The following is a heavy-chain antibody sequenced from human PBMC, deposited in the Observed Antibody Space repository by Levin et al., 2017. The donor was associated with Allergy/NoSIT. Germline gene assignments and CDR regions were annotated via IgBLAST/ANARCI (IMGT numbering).Heavy chain of an antibody. CDR3: AREPLSYGSTGYYFDF. Sequence: SVKVSCKASGAAFSTYAINWVREAPGQGLEWMGAFIPIFGTSNYAQNFQGRLTITADAATSTTYMELLSLRSEDTDVYYCAREPLSYGSTGYYFDFWGQGTLVTVSS. CDR1: GAAFSTYA. D-gene: IGHD3-9*01. J-gene: IGHJ4*02. V-gene: IGHV1-69*13. CDR2: FIPIFGTS.